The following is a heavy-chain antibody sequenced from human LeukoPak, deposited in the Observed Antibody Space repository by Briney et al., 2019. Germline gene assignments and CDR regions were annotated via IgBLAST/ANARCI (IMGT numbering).Heavy chain of an antibody. Sequence: PGRSLELSCPPLGSTFSSYGMHWSGQAQAKGLEWVAVISYDGSNKYYADSVKGRFTISRDNSKNTLYLQMNSLRAEDTAVYYCAKDSEVVAAFDYWGQGTLVTVSS. J-gene: IGHJ4*02. CDR2: ISYDGSNK. D-gene: IGHD2-15*01. V-gene: IGHV3-30*18. CDR1: GSTFSSYG. CDR3: AKDSEVVAAFDY.